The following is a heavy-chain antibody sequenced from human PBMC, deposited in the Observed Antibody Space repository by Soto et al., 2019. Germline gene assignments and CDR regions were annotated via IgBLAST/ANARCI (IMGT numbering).Heavy chain of an antibody. V-gene: IGHV4-34*01. J-gene: IGHJ5*02. D-gene: IGHD6-13*01. CDR2: INHSGST. CDR1: GGSFSGYY. Sequence: QVQLQQWGAGLLKPSETLSLTCAVYGGSFSGYYWSWIRQPPGKGLEWIGEINHSGSTNYNPSLRSRVTISVDTSKNQFSRKLSSVTAADTAVYYCASGVEQQLSPGGWFDPWGQGTLVTVSS. CDR3: ASGVEQQLSPGGWFDP.